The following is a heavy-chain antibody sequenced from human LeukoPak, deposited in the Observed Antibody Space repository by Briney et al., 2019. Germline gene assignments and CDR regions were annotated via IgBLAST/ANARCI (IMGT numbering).Heavy chain of an antibody. CDR2: ISYDGSNK. CDR1: GFTFSSYG. CDR3: ARDPTYYYDSSGYSNFDY. J-gene: IGHJ4*02. D-gene: IGHD3-22*01. V-gene: IGHV3-30*03. Sequence: GGSLRLSCAASGFTFSSYGMHWVRQAPGKGLEWVAVISYDGSNKYYADSVKGRFTISRDNSKNTLYLQMNSLRAEDTAVYYCARDPTYYYDSSGYSNFDYWGQGTLVTVSS.